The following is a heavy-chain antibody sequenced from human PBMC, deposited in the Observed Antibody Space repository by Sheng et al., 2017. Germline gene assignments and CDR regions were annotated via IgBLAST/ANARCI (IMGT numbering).Heavy chain of an antibody. CDR3: ARSTYYYDPPSGY. CDR1: GFTFSSYA. Sequence: QVQLVESGGGVVQPGRSLRLSCAASGFTFSSYAMHWVRQAPGKGLEWVAVMSYDGSNQYYADSVKGRFTISRDNSGNTLYLQVHTLRREDTAVYYCARSTYYYDPPSGYWGQGTRVTVSS. J-gene: IGHJ4*02. D-gene: IGHD3-22*01. CDR2: MSYDGSNQ. V-gene: IGHV3-30*04.